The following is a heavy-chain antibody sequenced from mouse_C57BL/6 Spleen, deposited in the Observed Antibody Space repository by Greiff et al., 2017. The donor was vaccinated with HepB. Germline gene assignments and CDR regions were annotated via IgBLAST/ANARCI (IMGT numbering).Heavy chain of an antibody. J-gene: IGHJ2*01. Sequence: QVQLQQSGAELVRPGSSVKLSCKASGYTFTSYWMDWVKQRPGQGLEWIGNIYPSDSETHYNQKFKDKATLTVDKSSSTAYMQLSSLTSEDSAVYYCARNDYDGFDYWGQGTTLTVSS. CDR1: GYTFTSYW. D-gene: IGHD2-4*01. CDR2: IYPSDSET. CDR3: ARNDYDGFDY. V-gene: IGHV1-61*01.